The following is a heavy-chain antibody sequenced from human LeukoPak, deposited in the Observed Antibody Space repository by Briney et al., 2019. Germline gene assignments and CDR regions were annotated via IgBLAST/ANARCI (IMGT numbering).Heavy chain of an antibody. CDR3: ATRVLYCSSTSCYNWFDP. CDR2: IYYSGST. CDR1: GGSISSYY. Sequence: SETLSLTCTVSGGSISSYYWSWIRQPPGKGLECIGYIYYSGSTNYNPSLKSRVTISVDTSKNQFSLKLSSVTAADTAVYYCATRVLYCSSTSCYNWFDPWGQGTLVTVSS. J-gene: IGHJ5*02. D-gene: IGHD2-2*01. V-gene: IGHV4-59*01.